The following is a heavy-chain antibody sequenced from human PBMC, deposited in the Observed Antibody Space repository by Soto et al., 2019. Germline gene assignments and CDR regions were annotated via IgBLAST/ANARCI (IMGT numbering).Heavy chain of an antibody. J-gene: IGHJ4*02. Sequence: QVQLQQWGAGLLKPSETLSLTCAVYGGSFSGYYWSWIRQPPGKGLEWIGEINHSGSTNYNPSLKSRVTLSVDTSKNQFSLKLSSVTAADTAVYYCASVEYSSGSAGYWGQGPLVTVSS. CDR3: ASVEYSSGSAGY. D-gene: IGHD6-19*01. CDR2: INHSGST. V-gene: IGHV4-34*01. CDR1: GGSFSGYY.